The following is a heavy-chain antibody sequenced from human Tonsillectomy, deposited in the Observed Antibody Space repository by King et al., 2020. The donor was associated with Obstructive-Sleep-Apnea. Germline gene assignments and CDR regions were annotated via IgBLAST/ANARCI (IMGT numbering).Heavy chain of an antibody. Sequence: VQLVESGAEVKKPGASVKVSCKASGYTFTSYGISWVRQAPGQGLEWMGWISAYTGHTNYAQNLQGRVTMTTDTSTRTVYMELRSLRSDDTAVYYCAGDWGYCSSTSCYGVDYWGQGTLVTVSS. CDR1: GYTFTSYG. CDR2: ISAYTGHT. J-gene: IGHJ4*02. V-gene: IGHV1-18*01. D-gene: IGHD2-2*01. CDR3: AGDWGYCSSTSCYGVDY.